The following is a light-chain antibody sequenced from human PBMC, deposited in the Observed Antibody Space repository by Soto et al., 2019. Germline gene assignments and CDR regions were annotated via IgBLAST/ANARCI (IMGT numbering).Light chain of an antibody. V-gene: IGLV2-18*02. CDR3: RSFPTIDTWV. J-gene: IGLJ3*02. CDR2: EVT. Sequence: QSALTQPPSVSGSPGQSVTISCTGTGSDFGRYNRVSWYQHTPGTAPKLLIYEVTNRPSGVPDRFSGSRSGNTASLTISGLQAEDDADYYCRSFPTIDTWVLGXXTXLTVL. CDR1: GSDFGRYNR.